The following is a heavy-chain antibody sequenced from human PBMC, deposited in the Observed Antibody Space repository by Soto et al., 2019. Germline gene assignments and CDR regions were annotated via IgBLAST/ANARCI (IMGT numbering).Heavy chain of an antibody. V-gene: IGHV3-23*01. CDR3: AKEGTFLNILVVVAAGMDV. Sequence: PGGSLRLSCAASGFTFSSYAMSWVRQAPGKGLEWVSAISGSGGSTYYADSVKGRFTISRDNSKNTLYLQMNSLRAEDTAVYYCAKEGTFLNILVVVAAGMDVWGQGTTVTVSS. CDR1: GFTFSSYA. D-gene: IGHD2-15*01. CDR2: ISGSGGST. J-gene: IGHJ6*02.